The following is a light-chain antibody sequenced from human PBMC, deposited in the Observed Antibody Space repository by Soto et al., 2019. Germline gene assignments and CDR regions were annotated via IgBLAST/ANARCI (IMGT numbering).Light chain of an antibody. V-gene: IGKV3-15*01. CDR2: GAS. CDR3: LQYNNWWT. CDR1: QSVSSS. J-gene: IGKJ1*01. Sequence: DMVMTQSPATLSVSPGERATLSCRASQSVSSSLAWYQQKPGRSPRLLIYGASTRAIGIPARFSGSGSGTEFTLTISSLQSEDFAVYYCLQYNNWWTFGQGTKVDI.